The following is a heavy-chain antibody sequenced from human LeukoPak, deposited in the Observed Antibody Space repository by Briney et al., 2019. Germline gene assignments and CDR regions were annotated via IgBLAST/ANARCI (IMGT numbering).Heavy chain of an antibody. CDR3: ARVGGLGIVGARFDY. J-gene: IGHJ4*02. V-gene: IGHV3-20*04. CDR1: GFTFNTYA. D-gene: IGHD1-26*01. CDR2: INWNGGST. Sequence: GGSLRLSCAASGFTFNTYALSWVRQAPGKGLEWVSGINWNGGSTGYADSVKGRFTISRDNAKNSLYLQMNSLRAEDTALYYCARVGGLGIVGARFDYWGQGTLVTVSS.